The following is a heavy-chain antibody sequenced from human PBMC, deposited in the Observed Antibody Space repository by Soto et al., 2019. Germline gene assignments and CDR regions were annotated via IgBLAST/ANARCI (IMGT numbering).Heavy chain of an antibody. V-gene: IGHV1-46*01. CDR3: AVGIILTGYSITAHDAFDI. CDR2: INPSGGST. D-gene: IGHD3-9*01. Sequence: ASVKVSCKASGYTFTSYYMHWVRQAPGQGFEWMGIINPSGGSTSYAQKFQGRVTMTRDTSTSTVYMELSSLRSEDTAVYYCAVGIILTGYSITAHDAFDIWGQGTMVTVSS. J-gene: IGHJ3*02. CDR1: GYTFTSYY.